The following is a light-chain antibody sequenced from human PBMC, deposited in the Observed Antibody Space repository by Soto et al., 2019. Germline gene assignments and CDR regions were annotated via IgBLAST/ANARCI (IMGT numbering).Light chain of an antibody. CDR3: QQYGSSPRT. V-gene: IGKV3-20*01. CDR1: QSVSSSY. Sequence: EIVLTQSPGTLSLSPGERPTLSCSASQSVSSSYLAWYQQKPGQAPRLLIYGASSRATGIPDRFSGSGSGTDFTLTISRLEPEDFAVYFCQQYGSSPRTFGQGTKVDNK. CDR2: GAS. J-gene: IGKJ1*01.